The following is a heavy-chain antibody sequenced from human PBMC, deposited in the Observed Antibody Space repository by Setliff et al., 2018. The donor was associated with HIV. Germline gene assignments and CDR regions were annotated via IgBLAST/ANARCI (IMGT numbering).Heavy chain of an antibody. J-gene: IGHJ4*03. Sequence: ASVKVSCKASGYTFTTYYVHWVRQAPGQGPEWMGWISGFNAKTLYAPKFQDRVTLTTDTSTTTAHMELRSLRIDDTAIYYCARANSLLQYNEGWSPENPFNIWGQGTLVTVSS. CDR1: GYTFTTYY. CDR3: ARANSLLQYNEGWSPENPFNI. V-gene: IGHV1-18*04. CDR2: ISGFNAKT. D-gene: IGHD1-20*01.